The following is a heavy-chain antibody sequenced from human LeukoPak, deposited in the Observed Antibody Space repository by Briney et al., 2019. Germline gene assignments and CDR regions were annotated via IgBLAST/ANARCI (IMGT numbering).Heavy chain of an antibody. J-gene: IGHJ6*02. CDR2: ISYDGSNK. V-gene: IGHV3-30*18. CDR1: GFTFSSYG. D-gene: IGHD6-19*01. Sequence: GGSLRLSCAASGFTFSSYGMHWVRQAPGKGLEWVAVISYDGSNKYYADSVKGRFTISRDNSKNTLYLQMNSLRAEDTAVYYCAKDESSGWYFYYYGIDVWGQGTTVTVSS. CDR3: AKDESSGWYFYYYGIDV.